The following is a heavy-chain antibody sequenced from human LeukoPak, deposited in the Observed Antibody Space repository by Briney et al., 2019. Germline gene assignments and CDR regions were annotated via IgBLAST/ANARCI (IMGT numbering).Heavy chain of an antibody. V-gene: IGHV3-23*01. D-gene: IGHD1-26*01. CDR1: GFTFRTFW. Sequence: GGSLRLSCEASGFTFRTFWMSWVRQASGRGLEWVSLISASGGNSYYADSVKGRFTVSRDSSKNTLHLQMNSLRAEDTAVYYCARDIELSCWGQGTLVTVSS. CDR3: ARDIELSC. J-gene: IGHJ4*02. CDR2: ISASGGNS.